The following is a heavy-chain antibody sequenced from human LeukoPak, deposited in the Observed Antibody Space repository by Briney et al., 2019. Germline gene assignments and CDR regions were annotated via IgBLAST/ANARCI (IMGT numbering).Heavy chain of an antibody. CDR1: GFTFSDYY. V-gene: IGHV3-11*06. Sequence: GGSLRLSCAASGFTFSDYYMSWIRQAPGKGLEWVSYISSSSSYTNYADSVKGRFTISRDNAKNSLYLQMNSLRAEDTAVYYCARDRQYSSGWVDYWGQGTLVTVSS. CDR2: ISSSSSYT. CDR3: ARDRQYSSGWVDY. D-gene: IGHD6-19*01. J-gene: IGHJ4*02.